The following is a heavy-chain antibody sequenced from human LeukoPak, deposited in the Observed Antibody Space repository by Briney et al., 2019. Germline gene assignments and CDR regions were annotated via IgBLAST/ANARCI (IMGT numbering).Heavy chain of an antibody. J-gene: IGHJ4*02. V-gene: IGHV4-34*01. Sequence: SETLSLTCAVYGGSISGYYWSWIRQPPGKGLEWIGEINHSGSTNYNPSLKSRVTISVDTSKNQFSLKLSSVTAADTAVYYCARARREYSYGYRPNEMGHYFDHWGQGTLVTVSS. D-gene: IGHD5-18*01. CDR1: GGSISGYY. CDR2: INHSGST. CDR3: ARARREYSYGYRPNEMGHYFDH.